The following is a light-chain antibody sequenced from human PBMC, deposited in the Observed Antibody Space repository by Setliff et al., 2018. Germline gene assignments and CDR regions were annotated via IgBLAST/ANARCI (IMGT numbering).Light chain of an antibody. CDR1: NIEDKN. CDR3: QVWDRDSDCVV. CDR2: YDK. J-gene: IGLJ2*01. V-gene: IGLV3-21*01. Sequence: SYELTQPPSVSVAPGKTARISCAGNNIEDKNVNWYRQQPGQAPVLVIYYDKDRPAGVPERFSGSNSGSTATLTISRVEAGDEAVYFCQVWDRDSDCVVFGGGTKVTVL.